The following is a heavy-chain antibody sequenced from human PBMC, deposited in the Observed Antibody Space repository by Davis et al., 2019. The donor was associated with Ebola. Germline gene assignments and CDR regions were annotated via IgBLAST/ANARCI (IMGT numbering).Heavy chain of an antibody. D-gene: IGHD3-10*01. Sequence: TFSSYWMSWVRQAPGKGLEWIGSIYYSGSTYYNPSLKSRVTISVDTSKNQFSLKLSSVTAADTAVYYCASLRITMVQGVIITSLRFDYWGQGTLVTVSS. J-gene: IGHJ4*02. V-gene: IGHV4-39*01. CDR1: TFSSYW. CDR2: IYYSGST. CDR3: ASLRITMVQGVIITSLRFDY.